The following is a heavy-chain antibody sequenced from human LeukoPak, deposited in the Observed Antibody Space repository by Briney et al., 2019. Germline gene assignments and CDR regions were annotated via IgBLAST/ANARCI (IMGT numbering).Heavy chain of an antibody. Sequence: GGSLRLPCAASGFTFSSYGMHWVRQAPGKGLEWVAVMWYDGSNKYYADSVKGRFAISRDNSKNTLYLQMNSLRAEDTAVYYCARDLGRFLEWLQVWGQGTTVTVSS. CDR1: GFTFSSYG. D-gene: IGHD3-3*01. J-gene: IGHJ6*02. CDR2: MWYDGSNK. V-gene: IGHV3-33*01. CDR3: ARDLGRFLEWLQV.